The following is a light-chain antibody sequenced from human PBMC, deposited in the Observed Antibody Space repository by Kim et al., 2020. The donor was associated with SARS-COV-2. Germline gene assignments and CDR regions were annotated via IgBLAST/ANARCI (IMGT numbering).Light chain of an antibody. CDR3: QQYIRYPYT. V-gene: IGKV1-16*02. CDR2: AAS. CDR1: QAISIY. J-gene: IGKJ2*01. Sequence: SASVGDTVTITCRASQAISIYLAWLQQKPGKAPKSLIHAASSLQSGVPSKFSGSGSGTDFTLTISSLQPEDFATYYCQQYIRYPYTFGQGTKLEI.